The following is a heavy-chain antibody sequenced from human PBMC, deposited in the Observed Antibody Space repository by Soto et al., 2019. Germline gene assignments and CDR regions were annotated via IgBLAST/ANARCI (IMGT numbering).Heavy chain of an antibody. J-gene: IGHJ6*02. V-gene: IGHV3-30*03. CDR1: GFTFSSYG. D-gene: IGHD4-17*01. CDR2: ISYDGSNK. CDR3: AAGDYSCYYAMDV. Sequence: RGSLRLSCAASGFTFSSYGMHWVRQAPGKGLEWVALISYDGSNKYYADSVKGRFTISRDNSKNTLYLQMNSLRAEDTAVYYCAAGDYSCYYAMDVWGQGTTVTVSS.